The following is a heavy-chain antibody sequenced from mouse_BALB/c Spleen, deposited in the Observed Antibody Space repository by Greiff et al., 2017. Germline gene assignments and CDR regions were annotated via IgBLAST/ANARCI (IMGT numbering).Heavy chain of an antibody. D-gene: IGHD2-3*01. V-gene: IGHV1-54*01. CDR2: INPGSGGT. Sequence: VKLMESGAELVRPGTSVKVSCKASGYAFTNYLIEWVKQRPGQGLEWIGVINPGSGGTNYNEKFKGKATLTADKSSSTAYMQLSSLTSDDSAVYFCARWGDGGAMDYWGQGTSVTVSS. CDR3: ARWGDGGAMDY. J-gene: IGHJ4*01. CDR1: GYAFTNYL.